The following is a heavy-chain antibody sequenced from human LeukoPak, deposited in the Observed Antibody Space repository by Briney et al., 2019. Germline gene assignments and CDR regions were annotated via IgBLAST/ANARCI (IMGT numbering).Heavy chain of an antibody. CDR1: GFTFSSYS. Sequence: GGSLRLSCAASGFTFSSYSMNWVRQAPGKGLEWVSSIGTSLSYIYYADSVKGRFTISRDNSKNSLYLQMNSLRAEDTAVYYCAELGITMIGGVWGKGTTVTISS. CDR3: AELGITMIGGV. J-gene: IGHJ6*04. CDR2: IGTSLSYI. V-gene: IGHV3-21*01. D-gene: IGHD3-10*02.